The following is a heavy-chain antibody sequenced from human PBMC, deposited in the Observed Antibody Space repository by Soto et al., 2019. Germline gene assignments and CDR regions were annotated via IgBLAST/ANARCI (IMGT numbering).Heavy chain of an antibody. D-gene: IGHD2-2*01. J-gene: IGHJ4*02. CDR3: VKDGGYCSSSTCYATQNHYFDS. CDR1: GFTFSDYW. V-gene: IGHV3-7*03. CDR2: IKFDGSEK. Sequence: GGSLRLSCEASGFTFSDYWMSWVRQAPGKGPEWVANIKFDGSEKQYVDSVRGRFTISRDNSRSSLSLQMNSLRAGDTAVYYCVKDGGYCSSSTCYATQNHYFDSWGQGTRVTVSS.